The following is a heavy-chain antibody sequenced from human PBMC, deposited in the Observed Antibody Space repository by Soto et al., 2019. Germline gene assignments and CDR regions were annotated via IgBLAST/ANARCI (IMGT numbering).Heavy chain of an antibody. D-gene: IGHD3-10*01. CDR3: AKVLYASESFDSEEAPYGMDV. V-gene: IGHV3-33*06. J-gene: IGHJ6*02. Sequence: GGSLRLSCAASGFPFSRYDMHWVRQAPGKGLEWVAVLWSDGSNEYYADSVQGRFTISRDNSKNTLYLQMDSLRAEDTAVYYCAKVLYASESFDSEEAPYGMDVWGQGTTVTVSS. CDR1: GFPFSRYD. CDR2: LWSDGSNE.